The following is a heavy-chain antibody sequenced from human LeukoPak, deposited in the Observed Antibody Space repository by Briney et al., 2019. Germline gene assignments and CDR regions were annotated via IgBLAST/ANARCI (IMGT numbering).Heavy chain of an antibody. CDR2: ISTSSSSI. J-gene: IGHJ4*02. CDR3: AKTGERDY. D-gene: IGHD7-27*01. V-gene: IGHV3-48*01. CDR1: EFTFGSYS. Sequence: GGSLRLSCAASEFTFGSYSMNWVRQAPGKGLEWVSYISTSSSSIYYADSVKGRFTISRDNAKNSLYLQMNSLRAEDTAVYYCAKTGERDYWGRGTLVTVSS.